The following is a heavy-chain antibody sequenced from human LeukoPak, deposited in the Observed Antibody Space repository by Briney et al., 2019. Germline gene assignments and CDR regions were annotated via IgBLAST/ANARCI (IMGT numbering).Heavy chain of an antibody. V-gene: IGHV1-69*01. CDR2: IIPIFGTA. D-gene: IGHD3-22*01. Sequence: VASVKVSCKASGGTFSIYAISWVRQAPGQGLEWMGGIIPIFGTANYAQKFQGRVTITADESTSTAYMELSSLRSEDTAVYYCARPATYYYDSSDYYFDCWGQGTLVTVSS. J-gene: IGHJ4*02. CDR1: GGTFSIYA. CDR3: ARPATYYYDSSDYYFDC.